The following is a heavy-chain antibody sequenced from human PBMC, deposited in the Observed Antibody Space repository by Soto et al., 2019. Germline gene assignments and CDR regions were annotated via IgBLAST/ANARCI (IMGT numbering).Heavy chain of an antibody. Sequence: PSETLSLTCTVSGGSISSYYWSWIRQPPGKGLEWIGYIYYRGSTNYNPSLKSRVTISVDTSKNQFSLKLSSVTAADTAVYYCARGIAVAGTFDYWGQGTRVTVSS. CDR2: IYYRGST. CDR1: GGSISSYY. CDR3: ARGIAVAGTFDY. D-gene: IGHD6-19*01. V-gene: IGHV4-59*01. J-gene: IGHJ4*02.